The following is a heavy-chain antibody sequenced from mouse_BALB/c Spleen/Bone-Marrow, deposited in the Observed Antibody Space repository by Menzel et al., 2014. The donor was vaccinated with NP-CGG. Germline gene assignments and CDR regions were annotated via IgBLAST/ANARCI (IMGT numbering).Heavy chain of an antibody. V-gene: IGHV1-4*01. J-gene: IGHJ3*01. D-gene: IGHD4-1*01. CDR1: GYTFTNYT. CDR3: AREARTGAWFAY. Sequence: QVQLQQSGAELARPGASVKMSCKASGYTFTNYTMQWIRQRPGQGLEWIGYIVPSSDYINYNQNFKDKATLTADKSSSTAYMQLNSLTSEDFAVYYCAREARTGAWFAYWGQGTLVTVSA. CDR2: IVPSSDYI.